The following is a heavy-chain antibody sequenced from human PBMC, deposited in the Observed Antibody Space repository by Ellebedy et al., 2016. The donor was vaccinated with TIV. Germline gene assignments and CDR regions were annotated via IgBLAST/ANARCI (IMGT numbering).Heavy chain of an antibody. J-gene: IGHJ4*02. CDR2: MRSDETTA. Sequence: GGSLRLXXAASAFTFSYYGMHWVRQAPGKGLEWVAAMRSDETTAYYADSVKGRFTVSRDNSKNTLYLQMSSLRADDTAVYYCARDADTSDHWSKFDYWGQGTLVTVSS. CDR1: AFTFSYYG. D-gene: IGHD3-22*01. CDR3: ARDADTSDHWSKFDY. V-gene: IGHV3-33*01.